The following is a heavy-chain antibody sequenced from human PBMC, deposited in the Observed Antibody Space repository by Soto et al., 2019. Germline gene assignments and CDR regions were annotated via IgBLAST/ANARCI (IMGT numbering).Heavy chain of an antibody. CDR3: ARRKYSGYTIEREIPFDY. J-gene: IGHJ4*02. CDR2: INHSGST. V-gene: IGHV4-34*01. CDR1: GGSFSGYY. D-gene: IGHD5-12*01. Sequence: SETLSLTCAVYGGSFSGYYWSWIRQPPGKGLEWIGEINHSGSTNYNPSLKSRVTISVDTSKNQFSLKLSSVTAADTAVYYCARRKYSGYTIEREIPFDYWGQGTLVTVSS.